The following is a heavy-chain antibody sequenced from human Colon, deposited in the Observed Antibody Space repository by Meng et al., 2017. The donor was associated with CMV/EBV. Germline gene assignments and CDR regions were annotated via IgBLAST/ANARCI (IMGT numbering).Heavy chain of an antibody. D-gene: IGHD6-19*01. CDR3: AKEQSIGIAVTGIFDF. Sequence: AHLQELGPGLVKPSGPRSLPCTVSGGSSGGFFWSWIRQPAGKGLEWIGRIYSSGSTFYNPSLESRVTMSIDTSKNQFSLRLASVTAADTAVYFCAKEQSIGIAVTGIFDFWGQGALVTVSS. J-gene: IGHJ4*02. CDR1: GGSSGGFF. V-gene: IGHV4-4*07. CDR2: IYSSGST.